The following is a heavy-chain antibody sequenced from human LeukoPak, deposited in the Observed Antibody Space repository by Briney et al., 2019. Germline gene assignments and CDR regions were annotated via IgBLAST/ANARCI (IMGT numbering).Heavy chain of an antibody. V-gene: IGHV3-43*01. Sequence: PGGSLGLSCAASGFTFDDYTMHWVRQAPGKGLEWVSLISWDGGSTYYADSVKGRFTISRDNSKNSLYLQMNSLRTEDTALYYCAKDMGVGATMVFDYWGQGTLVTVSS. CDR3: AKDMGVGATMVFDY. D-gene: IGHD1-26*01. CDR1: GFTFDDYT. CDR2: ISWDGGST. J-gene: IGHJ4*02.